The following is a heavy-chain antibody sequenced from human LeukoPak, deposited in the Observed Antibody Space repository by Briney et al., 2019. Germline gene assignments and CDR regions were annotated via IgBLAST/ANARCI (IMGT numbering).Heavy chain of an antibody. V-gene: IGHV4-39*01. CDR2: IYSSGST. CDR1: GHSISTAYSISSGYY. D-gene: IGHD4-17*01. Sequence: SETLSLTCVVSGHSISTAYSISSGYYWGWIRQPPGKGLEWIGSIYSSGSTYYNPSLKSRVAISVDTSKNQFSLKLSSVTAADTAVYYCARLIYGDYFDYWGQGTLVTVSS. CDR3: ARLIYGDYFDY. J-gene: IGHJ4*02.